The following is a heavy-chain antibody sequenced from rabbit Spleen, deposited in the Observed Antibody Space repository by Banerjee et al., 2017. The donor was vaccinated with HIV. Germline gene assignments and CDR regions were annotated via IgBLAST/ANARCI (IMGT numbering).Heavy chain of an antibody. CDR1: GLDFSGDSY. CDR2: IDIGSSGFT. Sequence: QSLEESGGGLVKPGASLTLTCTASGLDFSGDSYDSYMCWVHQAPGKGLEWIACIDIGSSGFTYFASWAKGRFTISKTSSTTVTLQMTSLTAADTATYFCARDTSSSFSSYGMDLWGQGTLVTVS. J-gene: IGHJ6*01. D-gene: IGHD1-1*01. CDR3: ARDTSSSFSSYGMDL. V-gene: IGHV1S40*01.